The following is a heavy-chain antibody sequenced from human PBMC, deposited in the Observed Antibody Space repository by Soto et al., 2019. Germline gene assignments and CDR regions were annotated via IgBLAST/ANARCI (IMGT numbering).Heavy chain of an antibody. Sequence: SETLSLTCAVYGGSFSGYYWSWIRQPPGKGLEWIGEINHSGSTNYNPSLNSRVTISVDMSKNQFSLKLSSVTAADTAVYYCARGRYYDFWSGYYPTDYYYYGMDVWGQGTTVTVSS. CDR3: ARGRYYDFWSGYYPTDYYYYGMDV. D-gene: IGHD3-3*01. CDR1: GGSFSGYY. J-gene: IGHJ6*02. CDR2: INHSGST. V-gene: IGHV4-34*01.